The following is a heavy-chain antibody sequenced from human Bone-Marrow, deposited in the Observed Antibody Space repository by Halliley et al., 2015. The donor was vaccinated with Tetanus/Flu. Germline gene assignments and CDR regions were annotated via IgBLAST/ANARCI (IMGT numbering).Heavy chain of an antibody. CDR2: ISGRGSGT. CDR3: AKRDSSGWSAGEFDD. J-gene: IGHJ4*02. D-gene: IGHD6-19*01. Sequence: SLRLSCAASGFTFSSYAMSWVRQPPGKGLEWVSGISGRGSGTYYADSVKGRFTISRDNSKNRLYLQLNSLGAEDTATYYCAKRDSSGWSAGEFDDWGQGTLVAVSS. V-gene: IGHV3-23*01. CDR1: GFTFSSYA.